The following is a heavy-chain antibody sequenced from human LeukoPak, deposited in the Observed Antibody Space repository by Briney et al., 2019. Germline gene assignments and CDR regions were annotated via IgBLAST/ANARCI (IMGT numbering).Heavy chain of an antibody. CDR1: GFSVSDTY. CDR3: GRGKSGIYTRPFDY. CDR2: LYSGGST. Sequence: GGSLRLSCAASGFSVSDTYMSWVRQAPGRGLEWVSLLYSGGSTHYTDSVKGGFTISIDKSKNMLSLQMNNLRADDTAVYYWGRGKSGIYTRPFDYWGQGTLVTVST. J-gene: IGHJ4*02. D-gene: IGHD1-26*01. V-gene: IGHV3-66*01.